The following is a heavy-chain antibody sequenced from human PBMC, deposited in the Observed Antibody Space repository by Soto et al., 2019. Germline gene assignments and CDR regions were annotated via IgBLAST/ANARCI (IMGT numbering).Heavy chain of an antibody. CDR2: INDSGST. J-gene: IGHJ4*02. Sequence: LSLTCAVYGGSFSGFYWNWIRQPPGKGLEWIGEINDSGSTKYNPSLKSRVTISVGTSKNQFSLKLSSVTAADTAVYYCARWGYCSNSICYPFDYWGQGILVTVSS. CDR3: ARWGYCSNSICYPFDY. V-gene: IGHV4-34*01. CDR1: GGSFSGFY. D-gene: IGHD2-2*01.